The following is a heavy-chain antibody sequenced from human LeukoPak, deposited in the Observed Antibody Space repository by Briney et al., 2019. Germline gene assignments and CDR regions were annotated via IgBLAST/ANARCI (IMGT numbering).Heavy chain of an antibody. D-gene: IGHD7-27*01. CDR2: ISYDGSNK. J-gene: IGHJ4*02. CDR1: GFTFSSYA. CDR3: AREGLTGDFFDY. V-gene: IGHV3-30*01. Sequence: GGSLRLSCAASGFTFSSYAMHWVRQAASKGLEWVAVISYDGSNKYYADSVKGRFTISRDNSKNTLYLQMNSLRAEDTAVYYCAREGLTGDFFDYWGQGTLVTVSS.